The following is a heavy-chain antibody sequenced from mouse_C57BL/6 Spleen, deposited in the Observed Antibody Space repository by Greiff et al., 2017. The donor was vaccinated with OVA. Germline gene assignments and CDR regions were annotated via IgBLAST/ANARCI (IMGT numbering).Heavy chain of an antibody. CDR1: GYSITSGYY. Sequence: EVQLQQSGPGLVKPSQSLSLTCSVTGYSITSGYYWNWIRQFPGNKLEWMGYISYDGSNNYNPSLKNRISITRDTSKNQFFLKLNSVTTEDTATYYCAKLTGTMDYWGQGTSVTVSS. D-gene: IGHD4-1*01. V-gene: IGHV3-6*01. CDR3: AKLTGTMDY. J-gene: IGHJ4*01. CDR2: ISYDGSN.